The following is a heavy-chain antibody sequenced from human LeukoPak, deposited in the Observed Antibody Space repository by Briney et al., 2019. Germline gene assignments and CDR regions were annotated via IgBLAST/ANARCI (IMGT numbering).Heavy chain of an antibody. CDR3: ARRNDSDFWSGNQYYFDY. CDR1: DGSISSRSHY. CDR2: IYYSGTT. Sequence: SETLSLTCSVSDGSISSRSHYWGWIRQSPGKGLEWIGSIYYSGTTFYNPSLQSRVSISVDTSRNEFSLRLNSVTAADTAVYYCARRNDSDFWSGNQYYFDYWGLGTLVTVSS. V-gene: IGHV4-39*01. D-gene: IGHD3-3*01. J-gene: IGHJ4*02.